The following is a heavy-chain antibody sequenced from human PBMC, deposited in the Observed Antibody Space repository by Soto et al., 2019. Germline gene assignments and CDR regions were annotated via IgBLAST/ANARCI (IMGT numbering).Heavy chain of an antibody. Sequence: ASVKVSCKASGYTFSSYGISWVRQAPGQGIEWMGWNSAYNGEHGNKNYAQKLQDRVTMTTVTCTSEAYMELRSLRSDDTAVYYCARIPAAKDGQQLDPGWFVPWGQGTLVTVSS. J-gene: IGHJ5*02. CDR1: GYTFSSYG. CDR2: NSAYNGEHGNK. D-gene: IGHD6-13*01. V-gene: IGHV1-18*01. CDR3: ARIPAAKDGQQLDPGWFVP.